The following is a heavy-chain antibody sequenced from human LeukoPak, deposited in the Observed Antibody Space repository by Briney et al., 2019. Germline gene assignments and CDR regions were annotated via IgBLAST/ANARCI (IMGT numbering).Heavy chain of an antibody. V-gene: IGHV4-59*01. Sequence: PSETLSLTCTVSGGSISSYYWSWIRQPPGKGLELIGYIYYSGSTNYNPSLKSRVTISVDTSKNQFSLKLSSVTAADTAVYYCARGLLNSGLHPFDYWGQGTLVTVSS. CDR1: GGSISSYY. CDR3: ARGLLNSGLHPFDY. J-gene: IGHJ4*02. CDR2: IYYSGST. D-gene: IGHD5-12*01.